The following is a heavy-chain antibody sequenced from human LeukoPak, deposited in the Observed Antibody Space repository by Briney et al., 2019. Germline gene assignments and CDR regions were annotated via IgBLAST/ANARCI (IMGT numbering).Heavy chain of an antibody. Sequence: PGGSLRLSCTASGFTFGDYAMSWLRQAPGKGLEWVGFIRSKAYGGTTEYAASVKGRFTISRDDSKSIAYLQMNSLKTEDTAVYYCTRDGGGDYALDVWGQGTTVTVSS. CDR3: TRDGGGDYALDV. CDR1: GFTFGDYA. J-gene: IGHJ6*02. D-gene: IGHD2-21*01. V-gene: IGHV3-49*03. CDR2: IRSKAYGGTT.